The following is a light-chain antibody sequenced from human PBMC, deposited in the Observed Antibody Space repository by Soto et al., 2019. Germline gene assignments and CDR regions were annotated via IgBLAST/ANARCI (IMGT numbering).Light chain of an antibody. J-gene: IGKJ1*01. V-gene: IGKV3-20*01. CDR2: GAS. CDR3: QQYGSSPWT. Sequence: EMVLTQAPGTLSLSPGERATLSCSASQSVSSSYLAWYPQKPGQAPRPLIYGASSRAIGIPDRFSGSGSGTDFTLTISRLEPEDFAVYYCQQYGSSPWTFGQGTKVEIK. CDR1: QSVSSSY.